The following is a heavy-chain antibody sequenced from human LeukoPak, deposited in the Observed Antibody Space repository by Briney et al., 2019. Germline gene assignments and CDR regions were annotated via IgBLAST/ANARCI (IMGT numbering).Heavy chain of an antibody. CDR2: ISVGAGNT. CDR1: VYTFTTYA. CDR3: ARGYSGVVPAAHPDF. J-gene: IGHJ4*02. V-gene: IGHV1-3*01. D-gene: IGHD2-2*01. Sequence: ASVKVSCKASVYTFTTYAMHWVRQAPGQRLEWMGWISVGAGNTKYSQKFQRRVTITRDTSASTAYMELTSLISEDTAVYYCARGYSGVVPAAHPDFWGQGTLVTVSS.